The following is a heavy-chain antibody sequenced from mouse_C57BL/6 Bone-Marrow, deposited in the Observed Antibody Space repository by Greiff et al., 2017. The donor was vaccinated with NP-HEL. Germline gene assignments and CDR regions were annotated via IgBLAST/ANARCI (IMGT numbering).Heavy chain of an antibody. Sequence: QVQLKESGPGLVQPSQCLSITCTVSGFSLTSYGVHWVRQSPGKGLEWLGVIWSGGSTDYNAAFISRLSIIKDNSKSQVFYKMNSRQADDTAIYYCARKVGRDYAMDYWGQGTSVTVSS. V-gene: IGHV2-2*01. CDR3: ARKVGRDYAMDY. D-gene: IGHD4-1*01. J-gene: IGHJ4*01. CDR2: IWSGGST. CDR1: GFSLTSYG.